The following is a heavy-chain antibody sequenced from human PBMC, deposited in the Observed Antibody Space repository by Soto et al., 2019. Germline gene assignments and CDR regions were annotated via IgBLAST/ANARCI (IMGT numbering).Heavy chain of an antibody. Sequence: QVQLQESGPGLVKPSETLSLTCTVSGGSISSYYWSWIRQPPGKGLEWIGYIYYSGSTNYNPSLKSRVTITVDTSKNQFSLKVSSVTAADTAVYFCARRGSSGAFDYWGQGTLVTVSS. J-gene: IGHJ4*02. CDR1: GGSISSYY. CDR3: ARRGSSGAFDY. D-gene: IGHD6-6*01. V-gene: IGHV4-59*08. CDR2: IYYSGST.